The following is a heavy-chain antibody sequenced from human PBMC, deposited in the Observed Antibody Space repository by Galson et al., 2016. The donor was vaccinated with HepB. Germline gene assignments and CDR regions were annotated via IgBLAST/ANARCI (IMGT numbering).Heavy chain of an antibody. CDR2: IYPGDSDT. CDR1: GYSFTSYW. J-gene: IGHJ4*02. CDR3: ARRGYSSEEYDY. V-gene: IGHV5-51*03. Sequence: QSGAEVKKPGESLKISCKGSGYSFTSYWIGWVRQMPGKGLEWMGIIYPGDSDTRYSPSFQGHVTISADKSISTDYLQWGSLKASDTTIYYCARRGYSSEEYDYWGQATLVTASS. D-gene: IGHD6-19*01.